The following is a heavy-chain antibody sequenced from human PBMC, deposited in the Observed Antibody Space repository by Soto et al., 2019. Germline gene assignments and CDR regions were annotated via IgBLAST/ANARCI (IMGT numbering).Heavy chain of an antibody. D-gene: IGHD2-2*01. CDR3: ASSQGSSTSLEIYYYYYYGMDV. CDR2: IIPISGTA. V-gene: IGHV1-69*01. Sequence: QVQLVQSGAEVKKPGSSVKVSCKASGGTFSSYAISWVRQAPGQGLEWMGGIIPISGTANYAQKFQGRVTSTADESTSAAYTELSSLRSEDTAVYYCASSQGSSTSLEIYYYYYYGMDVWGQGTTVTVSS. J-gene: IGHJ6*02. CDR1: GGTFSSYA.